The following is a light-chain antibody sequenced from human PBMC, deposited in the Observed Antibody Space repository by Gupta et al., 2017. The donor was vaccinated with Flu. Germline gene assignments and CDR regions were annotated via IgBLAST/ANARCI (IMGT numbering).Light chain of an antibody. J-gene: IGLJ3*02. CDR1: SSNIGNNY. CDR3: GTWDSSLSSGV. Sequence: QSVLTQPPSVSAAPGQKVTISCSGSSSNIGNNYVSWYQQLRGTAPKLLIYENNKRPPWIPVRFSGPKSGTSASLCITGLQTGDEADYYCGTWDSSLSSGVFGGGTKLTVL. CDR2: ENN. V-gene: IGLV1-51*02.